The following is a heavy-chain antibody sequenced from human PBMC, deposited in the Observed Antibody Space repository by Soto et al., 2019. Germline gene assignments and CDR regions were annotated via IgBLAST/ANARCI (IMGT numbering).Heavy chain of an antibody. CDR2: ISSSSSSK. Sequence: GGSLRLSCAASGLTFSTYGMNWVRQAPGKGLEWVSYISSSSSSKSYADSVKGRFTISRDNAKNSLYLQMNSLRDEDTAVYYCASLHYDFRSGYYSYFDYWGQGTLVTVSS. D-gene: IGHD3-3*01. CDR3: ASLHYDFRSGYYSYFDY. CDR1: GLTFSTYG. V-gene: IGHV3-48*02. J-gene: IGHJ4*02.